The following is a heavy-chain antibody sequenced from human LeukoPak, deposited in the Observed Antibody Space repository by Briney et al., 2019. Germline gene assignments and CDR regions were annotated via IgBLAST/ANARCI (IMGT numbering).Heavy chain of an antibody. CDR1: GFTFSSYA. CDR2: ISGSGGST. V-gene: IGHV3-23*01. Sequence: GGSLRLSCAASGFTFSSYAMSWVRQAPGKGLEWVSAISGSGGSTYYADSVKGRFTISRDNSKSTLYLQMNSLRAEDTAVYYCAKDPTVTTTRGDWGQGTLVTVSS. CDR3: AKDPTVTTTRGD. D-gene: IGHD4-17*01. J-gene: IGHJ4*02.